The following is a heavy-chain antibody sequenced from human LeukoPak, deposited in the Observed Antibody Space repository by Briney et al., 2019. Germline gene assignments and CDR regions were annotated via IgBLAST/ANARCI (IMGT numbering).Heavy chain of an antibody. CDR1: GFTFSSYG. Sequence: GGSLRLSCAASGFTFSSYGMHWVRQAPGKGLEWVAVISYDGSNKYYADSVKGRFTISRDNSKNTLYLQMNSLKAEDTAVYYCAKDRVATLRAYYYYGMVVWGQGTTVTVSS. CDR2: ISYDGSNK. CDR3: AKDRVATLRAYYYYGMVV. D-gene: IGHD5-12*01. J-gene: IGHJ6*02. V-gene: IGHV3-30*18.